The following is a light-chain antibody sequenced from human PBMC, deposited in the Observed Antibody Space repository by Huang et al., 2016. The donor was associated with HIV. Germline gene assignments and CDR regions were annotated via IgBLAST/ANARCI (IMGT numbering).Light chain of an antibody. CDR1: QSVSSY. V-gene: IGKV3-11*02. J-gene: IGKJ1*01. CDR2: DAS. CDR3: QQRSSWPGT. Sequence: EIVLTQSPATLSLSPGERATLSCRASQSVSSYLAWYQHKPGQAPRLLIYDASNRATGIPSRFSGSGYGRYLTLTIGSLEPEGFAVYYCQQRSSWPGTFGQGTKVEVK.